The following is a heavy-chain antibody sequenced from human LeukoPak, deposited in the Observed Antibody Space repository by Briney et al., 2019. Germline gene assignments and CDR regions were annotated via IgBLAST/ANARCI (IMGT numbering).Heavy chain of an antibody. V-gene: IGHV3-66*02. CDR3: ARARPGGYGFYDY. J-gene: IGHJ4*02. CDR2: IYSGGST. D-gene: IGHD5-18*01. CDR1: GLTVSSNY. Sequence: GGSLRLSCAASGLTVSSNYMSWVRQAPGKGLEWVSVIYSGGSTYYADSVKGRFTISRDNSKNTLYLQMNSLRAEDTAVYYCARARPGGYGFYDYWGQGTLVTVSS.